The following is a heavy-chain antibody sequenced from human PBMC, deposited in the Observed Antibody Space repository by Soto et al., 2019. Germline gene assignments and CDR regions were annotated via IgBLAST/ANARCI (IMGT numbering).Heavy chain of an antibody. D-gene: IGHD3-22*01. CDR2: ISYDGSNK. J-gene: IGHJ6*02. V-gene: IGHV3-30-3*01. Sequence: QVQLVESGGGVVQPGRSLRLSCAASGFTFSSYAMHWVRQAPGKGLEWVAVISYDGSNKYYADSVKGRFTISRDNSKNTLYLQMNSLRAEDTAVYYCAREMRYYYDSSGYYLLYYYYYGMDVWGQGTTVTVSS. CDR1: GFTFSSYA. CDR3: AREMRYYYDSSGYYLLYYYYYGMDV.